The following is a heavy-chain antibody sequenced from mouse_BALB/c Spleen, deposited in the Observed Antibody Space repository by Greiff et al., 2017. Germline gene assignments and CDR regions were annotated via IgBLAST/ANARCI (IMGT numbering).Heavy chain of an antibody. CDR3: TRSSTTVVFDY. CDR1: GYTFTSYW. Sequence: QVQLQQPGAELVKPGASVKMSCKASGYTFTSYWMHWVKQRPGQGLEWIGVIDPSDSYTSYNQKFKGKATLTVDTSSSTAYMQLSSLTSEDSAVYYCTRSSTTVVFDYWGQGTTLTVSS. D-gene: IGHD1-1*01. V-gene: IGHV1S127*01. J-gene: IGHJ2*01. CDR2: IDPSDSYT.